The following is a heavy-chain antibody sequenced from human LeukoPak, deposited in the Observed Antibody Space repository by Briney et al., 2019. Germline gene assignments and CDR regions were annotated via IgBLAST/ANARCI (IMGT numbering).Heavy chain of an antibody. CDR2: IRYDGSNK. J-gene: IGHJ6*03. V-gene: IGHV3-30*02. CDR3: ARVGYSSSWYLGSYYYMDV. D-gene: IGHD6-13*01. CDR1: GFIFSSYG. Sequence: GGSLRLSCAASGFIFSSYGMHWVRQAPGKGLEWVAFIRYDGSNKYYADSVKGRFTISRDNSKNTLYLQMNSLRAEDTAVYYCARVGYSSSWYLGSYYYMDVWGKGTTVTISS.